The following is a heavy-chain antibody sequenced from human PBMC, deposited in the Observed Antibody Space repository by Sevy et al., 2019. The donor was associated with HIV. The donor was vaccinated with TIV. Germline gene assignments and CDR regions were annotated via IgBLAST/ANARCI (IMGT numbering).Heavy chain of an antibody. CDR2: IRNDPDGGTT. CDR1: GFTFRNAW. V-gene: IGHV3-15*01. Sequence: GGSLRLSCTASGFTFRNAWMTWVRQVPGKGLEWVGRIRNDPDGGTTDYAAPVSGRYTISRDDSKNTMDLQMNSLKSVEPAGYYCSTDIVVQSGYSYDFSTFNPDLPHNSGADVWGQGTTVTVSS. CDR3: STDIVVQSGYSYDFSTFNPDLPHNSGADV. J-gene: IGHJ6*02. D-gene: IGHD5-12*01.